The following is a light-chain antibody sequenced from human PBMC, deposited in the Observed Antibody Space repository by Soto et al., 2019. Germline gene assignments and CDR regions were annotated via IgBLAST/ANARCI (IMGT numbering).Light chain of an antibody. CDR2: DAF. V-gene: IGKV3-11*01. CDR3: QQYGSSPGT. Sequence: EIVLTQSPATLSLSPGERATLSCRASQSVSSYLAWYQQKPGQAPSLLIYDAFNRATGIPARFSGSGSGTDFTLTISSLEPEDFAVYCCQQYGSSPGTFGQGTKV. CDR1: QSVSSY. J-gene: IGKJ1*01.